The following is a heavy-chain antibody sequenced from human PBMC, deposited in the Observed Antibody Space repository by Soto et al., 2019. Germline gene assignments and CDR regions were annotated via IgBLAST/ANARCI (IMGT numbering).Heavy chain of an antibody. V-gene: IGHV4-30-4*01. Sequence: SETLSLTCTVSGGSISSGDYYWSWIRQPPGKGLEWIGYIYHSGSTYYNPSLKSRVTISVDTSKNQFSLKLSSVTAADTAVYYCARDRVAVAGNNWFDPWGQGTLVTVSS. CDR1: GGSISSGDYY. D-gene: IGHD6-19*01. J-gene: IGHJ5*02. CDR3: ARDRVAVAGNNWFDP. CDR2: IYHSGST.